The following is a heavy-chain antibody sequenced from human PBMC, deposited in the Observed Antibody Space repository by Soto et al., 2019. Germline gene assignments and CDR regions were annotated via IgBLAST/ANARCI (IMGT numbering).Heavy chain of an antibody. D-gene: IGHD6-6*01. CDR2: ISYDGSNK. Sequence: QVQLVESGGGVVQPGRSLRLSCTATGFTFSNYGMHWVRQAPGKGLKWVAVISYDGSNKYYADSVKGRFIISRDNSKNTLYLQMNSLRAEDTAVYYCAKDLTSRSSDYYFDYWGQGTLVTVSS. V-gene: IGHV3-30-3*01. J-gene: IGHJ4*02. CDR1: GFTFSNYG. CDR3: AKDLTSRSSDYYFDY.